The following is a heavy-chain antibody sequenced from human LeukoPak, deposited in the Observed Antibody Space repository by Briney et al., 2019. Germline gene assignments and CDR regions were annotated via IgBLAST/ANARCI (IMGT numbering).Heavy chain of an antibody. CDR2: ISPQNDNK. CDR3: AREGFIVVESPDSRRDAYYYYMDV. D-gene: IGHD2-15*01. CDR1: GYTFTTYG. Sequence: ASVKVSCKASGYTFTTYGINWVRQAPGRGLEWVGWISPQNDNKNYAQKFQGRVTMTADTSTNTVYMDLRSLRSDDTAIYFCAREGFIVVESPDSRRDAYYYYMDVWGKGTTVTVSS. V-gene: IGHV1-18*01. J-gene: IGHJ6*03.